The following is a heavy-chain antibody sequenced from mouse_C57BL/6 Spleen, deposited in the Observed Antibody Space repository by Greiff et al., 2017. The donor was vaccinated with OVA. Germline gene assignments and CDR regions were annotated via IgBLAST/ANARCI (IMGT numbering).Heavy chain of an antibody. Sequence: QVQLQQPGAELVKPGASVKMSCKASGYTFTSYWITWVKQRPGQGLEWIGDIYPGSGSTNYNEKFKSKATLTVDTSSSTAYMQLSSLTSEDSAVYYCARGEGFITKAGAMDYWGQGTSVTVSS. CDR2: IYPGSGST. CDR1: GYTFTSYW. V-gene: IGHV1-55*01. J-gene: IGHJ4*01. D-gene: IGHD1-1*01. CDR3: ARGEGFITKAGAMDY.